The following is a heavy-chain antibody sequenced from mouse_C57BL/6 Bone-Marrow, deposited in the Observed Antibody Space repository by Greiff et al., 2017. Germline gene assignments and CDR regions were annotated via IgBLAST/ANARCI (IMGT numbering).Heavy chain of an antibody. CDR1: GYTFTSYW. Sequence: QVQLQQPGAELVRPGTSVKLSCKASGYTFTSYWMHWVKQRPGQGLEWIGVIDPSDSYTNYNQKFKGKATLTVDTSSSTAYMQLSSLTSEDSAVYFCARSAGSRHYYAMDYWGQGTSVTVSS. CDR3: ARSAGSRHYYAMDY. J-gene: IGHJ4*01. D-gene: IGHD1-1*01. CDR2: IDPSDSYT. V-gene: IGHV1-59*01.